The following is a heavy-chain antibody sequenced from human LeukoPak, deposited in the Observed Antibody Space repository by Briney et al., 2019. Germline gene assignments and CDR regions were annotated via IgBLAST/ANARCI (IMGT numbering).Heavy chain of an antibody. CDR3: ARDIGVNMI. J-gene: IGHJ4*02. Sequence: GGSLRLSCAASGFTFSSYWMSWVRQAPGKGLEWVAVISIGGNIKYYADSVKGRFTISRDNSKNTLYLQMDSLRPEDTAMYYCARDIGVNMIWGQGTLVTVSS. V-gene: IGHV3-30*03. CDR2: ISIGGNIK. D-gene: IGHD3-22*01. CDR1: GFTFSSYW.